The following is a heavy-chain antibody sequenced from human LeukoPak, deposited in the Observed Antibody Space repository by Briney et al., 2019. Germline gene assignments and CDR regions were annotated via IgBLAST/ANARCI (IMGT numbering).Heavy chain of an antibody. CDR3: ATSRYCSSTSCYFSRLFYRDYMDV. J-gene: IGHJ6*03. D-gene: IGHD2-2*01. CDR2: FDPEDGET. Sequence: ASVKVSCKVSGYTLTELSMHWVRQAPGEGLEWMGGFDPEDGETIYAQKFQGRVTMTEDTSTDTAYMELSSLRSEDTAVYYCATSRYCSSTSCYFSRLFYRDYMDVWGKGTTVTVSS. V-gene: IGHV1-24*01. CDR1: GYTLTELS.